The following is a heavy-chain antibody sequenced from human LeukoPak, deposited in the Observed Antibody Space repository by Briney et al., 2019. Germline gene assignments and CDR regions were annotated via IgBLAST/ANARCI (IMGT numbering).Heavy chain of an antibody. J-gene: IGHJ5*02. CDR1: GFTFSSYA. CDR3: VKDGGYSSSWYNWFDP. D-gene: IGHD6-13*01. CDR2: ISSKGGST. V-gene: IGHV3-64D*06. Sequence: GGSLRLSCSASGFTFSSYAMHWVRRAPGKGLEYVSAISSKGGSTYYADSVKGRFTISRDNSKNTLYLQMSSLRAEDTAVYYCVKDGGYSSSWYNWFDPWGQGTLVTVSS.